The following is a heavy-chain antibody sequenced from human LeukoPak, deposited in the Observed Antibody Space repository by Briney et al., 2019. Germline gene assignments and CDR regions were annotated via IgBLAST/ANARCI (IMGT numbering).Heavy chain of an antibody. CDR2: IDSSSSHI. V-gene: IGHV3-21*01. Sequence: GGSLRLSCAASGFTFSSYAMNWVRQAPGKGLEWVASIDSSSSHIYYADSVKGRFTISRDNTKSSLYLQMNSLRAEDMAVYYCARGYCGGDCYGDWGQGTLVTVSS. J-gene: IGHJ1*01. CDR3: ARGYCGGDCYGD. CDR1: GFTFSSYA. D-gene: IGHD2-21*02.